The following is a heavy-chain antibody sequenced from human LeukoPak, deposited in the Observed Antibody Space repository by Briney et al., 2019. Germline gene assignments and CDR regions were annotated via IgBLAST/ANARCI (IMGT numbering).Heavy chain of an antibody. CDR1: GFTFSSYS. CDR2: ISYDGSNK. V-gene: IGHV3-30*18. CDR3: AKSLSPPYSSRWYGLDY. D-gene: IGHD6-13*01. J-gene: IGHJ4*02. Sequence: PGGSLRLSCAASGFTFSSYSMNWVRQAPGKGLEWVAVISYDGSNKYYADSVKGRFTISRDNSKNTLYLKMNRLRAEDTAVYYCAKSLSPPYSSRWYGLDYWGQGTLVTVSS.